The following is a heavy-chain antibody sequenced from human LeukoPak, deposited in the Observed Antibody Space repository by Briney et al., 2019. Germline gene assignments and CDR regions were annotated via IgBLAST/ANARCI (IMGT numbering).Heavy chain of an antibody. V-gene: IGHV3-23*01. Sequence: GGSLRFSCAASGFSFSSYAMSWVRQAPGKGLEWVSAISGSGGSTYYAASVKGRFTISRDNSKNTLYLQMNSLRAEDTAVYYCAKDLTMVRGPSPWFDPWGQGTLVTVSS. CDR3: AKDLTMVRGPSPWFDP. CDR2: ISGSGGST. CDR1: GFSFSSYA. D-gene: IGHD3-10*01. J-gene: IGHJ5*02.